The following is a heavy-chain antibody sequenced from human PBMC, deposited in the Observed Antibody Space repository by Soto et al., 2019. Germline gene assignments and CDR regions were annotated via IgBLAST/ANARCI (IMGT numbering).Heavy chain of an antibody. CDR1: GFTSSSYA. CDR2: ISSNGGST. CDR3: ARGITIFGVVPLLYGMDV. D-gene: IGHD3-3*01. Sequence: PGGSLRLSCAASGFTSSSYAMHWVRQAPGKGLEYVSAISSNGGSTYYADSVKGRFTISRDNSKNTLYLQMGSLRAEDMAVYYCARGITIFGVVPLLYGMDVWGQGTTVTVSS. V-gene: IGHV3-64*02. J-gene: IGHJ6*02.